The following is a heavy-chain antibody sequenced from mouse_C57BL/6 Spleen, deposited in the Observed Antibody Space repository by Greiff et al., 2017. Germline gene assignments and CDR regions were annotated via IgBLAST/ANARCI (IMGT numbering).Heavy chain of an antibody. CDR2: IYPGDGDT. CDR1: GYAFSSDW. CDR3: ANDYDDAMDY. Sequence: QVQLQQSGAELVKPGASVKISCKASGYAFSSDWLNWVKQRPGKGLEWIGQIYPGDGDTNYNGKFKGKATRTADKSSSTAYLQLSSLTSEDSAVYFCANDYDDAMDYWGQGTSVTVSS. J-gene: IGHJ4*01. D-gene: IGHD2-4*01. V-gene: IGHV1-80*01.